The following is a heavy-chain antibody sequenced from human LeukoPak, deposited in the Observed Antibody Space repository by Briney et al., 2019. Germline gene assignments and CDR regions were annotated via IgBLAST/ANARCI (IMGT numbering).Heavy chain of an antibody. CDR2: INPSGGST. V-gene: IGHV1-46*01. D-gene: IGHD4-17*01. CDR1: GYTFTSYY. Sequence: ASVKVSCKASGYTFTSYYMHWVRQAPGQGLEWMGIINPSGGSTSYAQKFQGRVTMTRDTSISTAYMDLNTLRSDDTAVYYCAREAFTTVTSATDAFDIWGQGTMVTVSS. CDR3: AREAFTTVTSATDAFDI. J-gene: IGHJ3*02.